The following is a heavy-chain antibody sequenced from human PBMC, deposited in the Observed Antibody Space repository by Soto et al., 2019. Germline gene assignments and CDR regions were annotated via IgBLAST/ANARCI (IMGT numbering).Heavy chain of an antibody. Sequence: GESLKISCKGSGYSFTSYWIGWVRQMPGKGLEWMGIIYPGDSDTRYSPSFQGQVTISADKSISTAYLQWSSLKASDTAMYYCARNRLVGQQLGLSGGYYYGMDVWGQGTTVTAP. CDR3: ARNRLVGQQLGLSGGYYYGMDV. V-gene: IGHV5-51*01. D-gene: IGHD6-6*01. J-gene: IGHJ6*02. CDR2: IYPGDSDT. CDR1: GYSFTSYW.